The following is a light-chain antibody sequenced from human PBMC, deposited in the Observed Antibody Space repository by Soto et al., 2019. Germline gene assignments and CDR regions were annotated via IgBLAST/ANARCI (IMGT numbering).Light chain of an antibody. CDR2: DVS. J-gene: IGLJ2*01. Sequence: QSVLTQPASVSGSPGQSITISCTGTSSDIGAYNFVSWYQQHPGKAPKLLIYDVSFRPSGISDRFSGSKSGSTASLTISGLLSEDEADYYCSSYAGSSAVVFGGGTKLTVL. V-gene: IGLV2-14*03. CDR1: SSDIGAYNF. CDR3: SSYAGSSAVV.